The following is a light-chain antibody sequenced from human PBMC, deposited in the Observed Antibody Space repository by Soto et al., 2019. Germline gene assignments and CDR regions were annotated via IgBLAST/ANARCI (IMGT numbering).Light chain of an antibody. V-gene: IGKV3-11*01. CDR2: DAS. J-gene: IGKJ2*02. CDR1: QSVSSY. Sequence: EIVLTQSPATLSLSPGERATLSCRASQSVSSYLAWYQQKPGQAPRILIYDASNRATDIPARFSGSGSGTDFTLTISSLEPEDFAFYYCQQRSNWPGTFGQGTKLEIK. CDR3: QQRSNWPGT.